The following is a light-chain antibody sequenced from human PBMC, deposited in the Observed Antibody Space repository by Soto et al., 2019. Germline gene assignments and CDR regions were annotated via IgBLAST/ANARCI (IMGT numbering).Light chain of an antibody. CDR3: SSYTSSSTSYVV. CDR2: DVS. J-gene: IGLJ2*01. Sequence: QSVLTQPASVSGSPGQSITISCTGTSSDVGGYNYVSWYQQHPGKAPKLMIYDVSNRPSGVSNRFSGSKSGNTASLTISGLQAEDEADYYCSSYTSSSTSYVVFGGGTKRTVL. V-gene: IGLV2-14*01. CDR1: SSDVGGYNY.